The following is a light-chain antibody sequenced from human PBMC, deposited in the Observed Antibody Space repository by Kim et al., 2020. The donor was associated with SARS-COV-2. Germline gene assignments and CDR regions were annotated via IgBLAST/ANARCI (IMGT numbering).Light chain of an antibody. CDR3: QSAVSSGTYPDVV. J-gene: IGLJ2*01. CDR2: KDS. V-gene: IGLV3-25*03. CDR1: ALPKQY. Sequence: SYELTQPPAVSVSPGQRARITCSGDALPKQYAYWYQQKPGQAPVLVISKDSERPSGIPERFSGSSSGTTVTLTISVVQAEDESDSCWQSAVSSGTYPDVVLGGGTKLTAL.